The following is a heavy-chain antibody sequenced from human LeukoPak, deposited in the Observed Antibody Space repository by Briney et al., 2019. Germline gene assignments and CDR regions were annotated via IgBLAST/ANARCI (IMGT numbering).Heavy chain of an antibody. CDR3: ASAGGGGVQDYSTRYYFDY. CDR1: GYTFTGYY. V-gene: IGHV1-2*02. Sequence: ASVKVSCKASGYTFTGYYMHWVRQAPGQGLEWMGWINPNSGGTNYAQKFQGRVTMTRDTSISTAYMELSRLRSDDTAVYSCASAGGGGVQDYSTRYYFDYWGQGTLVTVSS. CDR2: INPNSGGT. J-gene: IGHJ4*02. D-gene: IGHD2-2*01.